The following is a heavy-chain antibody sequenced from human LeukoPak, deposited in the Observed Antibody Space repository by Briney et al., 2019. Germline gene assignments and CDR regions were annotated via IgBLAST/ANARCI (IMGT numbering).Heavy chain of an antibody. D-gene: IGHD3-3*01. Sequence: ASVKISCKVSGYTFTDYYMHWVQQAPGKGLEWMGLVDPEDGETIYAEKFQGRVTITADTSTDTAYMELSSLRSEDTAVYYCARDTSDFWSGYYSSGAFDIWGQGTMVTVSS. CDR3: ARDTSDFWSGYYSSGAFDI. CDR1: GYTFTDYY. V-gene: IGHV1-69-2*01. CDR2: VDPEDGET. J-gene: IGHJ3*02.